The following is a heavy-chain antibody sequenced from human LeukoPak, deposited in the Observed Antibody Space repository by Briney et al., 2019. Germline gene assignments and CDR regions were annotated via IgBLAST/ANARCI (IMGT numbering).Heavy chain of an antibody. V-gene: IGHV1-18*01. Sequence: ASVKVSCKASGGTFSSYAISWVRQAPGQGLEWMGWISGYNGNTKYAQKLQGRVTMTTDTSTSTAYMEVRSLRSDDTAVYYCARGLRYGDYLAPLDYRGQGTLVTVSS. CDR2: ISGYNGNT. J-gene: IGHJ4*02. D-gene: IGHD4-17*01. CDR1: GGTFSSYA. CDR3: ARGLRYGDYLAPLDY.